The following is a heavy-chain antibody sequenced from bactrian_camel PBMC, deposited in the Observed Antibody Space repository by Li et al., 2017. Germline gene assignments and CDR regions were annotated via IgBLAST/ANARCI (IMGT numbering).Heavy chain of an antibody. D-gene: IGHD4*01. V-gene: IGHV3S63*01. CDR3: ATNPPRQPRDDDEPSCDEYRE. J-gene: IGHJ4*01. CDR1: GLSFQDSE. Sequence: HVQLVESGGRSVQAGGSLRLVCTSSGLSFQDSEYAWYRQAPGKECELVLSRTTDGVTFTADSVKGRFTISRDNDRRRVYLQMVSLRPEDSADYFCATNPPRQPRDDDEPSCDEYREWGQGTQVTVS. CDR2: RTTDGVT.